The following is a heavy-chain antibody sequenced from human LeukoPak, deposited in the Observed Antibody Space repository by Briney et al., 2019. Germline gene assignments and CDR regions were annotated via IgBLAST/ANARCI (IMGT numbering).Heavy chain of an antibody. V-gene: IGHV3-66*01. CDR3: ARSYSNHLFGMDV. J-gene: IGHJ6*02. D-gene: IGHD4-11*01. CDR1: GFTVSSYY. Sequence: GGTLRLSCAASGFTVSSYYMTWVRQAPGKGLEWVSVMYSGGSTYYADSVKGRVAISRDNSQNTVFLQMNSVRVEDTAVYYCARSYSNHLFGMDVWGQGTAVTVSS. CDR2: MYSGGST.